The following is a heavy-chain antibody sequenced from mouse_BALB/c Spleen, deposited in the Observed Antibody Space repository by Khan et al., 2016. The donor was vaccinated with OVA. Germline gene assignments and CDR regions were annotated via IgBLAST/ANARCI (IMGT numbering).Heavy chain of an antibody. CDR3: ARGYFGNYEFAY. D-gene: IGHD2-1*01. CDR2: IFPGTGTT. Sequence: VQLQESGAELVKPGASVKLSCKTSGYTFTSYWIQWVKQRPGQGLGWIGQIFPGTGTTYYNENFKGKAKLTVDTSSNTAYMQFSSLTSEDSAFYFCARGYFGNYEFAYWGQGTLVTVSP. V-gene: IGHV1S132*01. CDR1: GYTFTSYW. J-gene: IGHJ3*01.